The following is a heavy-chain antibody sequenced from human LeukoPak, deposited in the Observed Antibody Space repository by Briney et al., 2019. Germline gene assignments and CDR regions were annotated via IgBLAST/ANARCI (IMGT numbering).Heavy chain of an antibody. J-gene: IGHJ4*02. CDR3: ANEIRPNDY. Sequence: PGGSLRLSCAASGFTFSSYAMSWVRQAPGKGLDWVSAINDRGGSTYYADSVKGRFTISRDNSKNTLYLQMNSLRAEDTAVYYCANEIRPNDYWGQGTQVTVSS. CDR2: INDRGGST. CDR1: GFTFSSYA. D-gene: IGHD4-17*01. V-gene: IGHV3-23*01.